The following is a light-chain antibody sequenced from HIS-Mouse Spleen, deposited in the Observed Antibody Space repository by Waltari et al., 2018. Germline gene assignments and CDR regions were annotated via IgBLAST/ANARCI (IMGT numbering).Light chain of an antibody. Sequence: QSALTQPRSVSGSPGQSVTISCTGTSRDVGGYNYVSWYQHHPGKAPKLMIYDVSKRPSWVPDRFAGSKSGNTASLTISGLQAEDEADYYCCSYAGSYTYVFGTGTKVTVL. CDR1: SRDVGGYNY. CDR3: CSYAGSYTYV. V-gene: IGLV2-11*01. CDR2: DVS. J-gene: IGLJ1*01.